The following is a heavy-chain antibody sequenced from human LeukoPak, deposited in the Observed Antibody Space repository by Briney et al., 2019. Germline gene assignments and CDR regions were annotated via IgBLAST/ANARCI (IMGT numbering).Heavy chain of an antibody. CDR2: IFYSGST. Sequence: PSETLSLTCTVSGGSISTSNYYWGWIRQPPGKGLEWIGNIFYSGSTYYSPSLRSRVTISLDTSRNQFSLKLSSVTAADTAVYYCARGIGTQNYYYYYMDVWGKGTTVTVSS. J-gene: IGHJ6*03. CDR1: GGSISTSNYY. CDR3: ARGIGTQNYYYYYMDV. V-gene: IGHV4-39*07. D-gene: IGHD1-1*01.